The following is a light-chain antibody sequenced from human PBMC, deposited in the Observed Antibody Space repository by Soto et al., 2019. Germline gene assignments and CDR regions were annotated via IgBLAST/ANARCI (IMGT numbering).Light chain of an antibody. V-gene: IGLV2-11*01. CDR2: DVS. CDR1: SSDVGGYNY. CDR3: CSYAGSYSRV. Sequence: ALTQPRSVSGSPGQSVTISCTGTSSDVGGYNYVSWYQQHPGKAPKLMIYDVSKRPSGVPDRFSGSKSGNTASLTISGLQAEDEADYYCCSYAGSYSRVFGGGTKLTVL. J-gene: IGLJ2*01.